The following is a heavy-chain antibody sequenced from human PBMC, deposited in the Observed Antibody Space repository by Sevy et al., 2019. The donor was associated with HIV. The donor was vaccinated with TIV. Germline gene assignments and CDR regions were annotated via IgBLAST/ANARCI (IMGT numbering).Heavy chain of an antibody. D-gene: IGHD3-3*01. Sequence: QSQTLSLTCAISGDSVSSNSAAWNWIRQSPSRGLEWLGRTYYRSKWYNDYAVSVKSRITINPDTSKNQFSLQLNSVTPEETAVYYCARGDLNYDFWSGYWKTDNWFDPWGQGTLVTVSS. J-gene: IGHJ5*02. CDR2: TYYRSKWYN. V-gene: IGHV6-1*01. CDR3: ARGDLNYDFWSGYWKTDNWFDP. CDR1: GDSVSSNSAA.